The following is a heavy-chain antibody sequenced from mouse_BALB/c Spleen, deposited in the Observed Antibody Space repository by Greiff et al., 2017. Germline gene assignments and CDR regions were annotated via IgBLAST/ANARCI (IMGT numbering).Heavy chain of an antibody. CDR2: IDPANGNT. D-gene: IGHD1-1*01. CDR1: GFNIKDTY. Sequence: VQLQQSGAELVKPGASVKLSCTASGFNIKDTYMHWVKQRPEQGLEWIGRIDPANGNTKYDPKFQGKATITADTSSNTAYLQLSSLTSEDTAVYYCARPYYGSRSWFAYWGQGTLVTVSA. CDR3: ARPYYGSRSWFAY. V-gene: IGHV14-3*02. J-gene: IGHJ3*01.